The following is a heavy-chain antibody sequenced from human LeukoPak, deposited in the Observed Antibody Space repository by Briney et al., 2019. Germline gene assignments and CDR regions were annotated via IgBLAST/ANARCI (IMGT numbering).Heavy chain of an antibody. V-gene: IGHV4-59*08. D-gene: IGHD3-22*01. CDR2: MYYSGST. CDR1: GGSLNGYY. J-gene: IGHJ5*02. CDR3: ARPYYYDSRIDP. Sequence: SETLSLTCTVSGGSLNGYYWGWIRQPPGKGLEWIAYMYYSGSTYYNPSLKSRVTMSADTSKNQLSLKLSSVTAADTAVYYCARPYYYDSRIDPWGQGILVTVSS.